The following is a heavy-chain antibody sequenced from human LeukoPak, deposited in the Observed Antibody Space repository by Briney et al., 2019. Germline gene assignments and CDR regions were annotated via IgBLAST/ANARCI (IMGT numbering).Heavy chain of an antibody. D-gene: IGHD3-22*01. V-gene: IGHV1-69*04. CDR1: GGTFSSYA. Sequence: ASVKVSCKASGGTFSSYALSWVRQAPGQGLEWMGRIIPILGIANYAQKLQGRVTMTTDTSTSTAYMELRSLRSDDTAVYYCARDRSYYDSSGPPGLGFDYWGRGTLVTVSS. CDR2: IIPILGIA. CDR3: ARDRSYYDSSGPPGLGFDY. J-gene: IGHJ4*02.